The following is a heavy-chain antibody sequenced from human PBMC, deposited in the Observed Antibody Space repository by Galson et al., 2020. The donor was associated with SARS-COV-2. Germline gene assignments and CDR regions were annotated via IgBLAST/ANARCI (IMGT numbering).Heavy chain of an antibody. D-gene: IGHD7-27*01. Sequence: GGSLRLSCAVSGFTLSSYWMHWVRQAPGKGLVWVSRIYSEGSSTSYADSVKGRFTISGDNAKNTLYLQMNSLRAEDTAVYYCARGDMGNKYFDYWGQGTLVTVAS. CDR2: IYSEGSST. CDR3: ARGDMGNKYFDY. V-gene: IGHV3-74*01. J-gene: IGHJ4*02. CDR1: GFTLSSYW.